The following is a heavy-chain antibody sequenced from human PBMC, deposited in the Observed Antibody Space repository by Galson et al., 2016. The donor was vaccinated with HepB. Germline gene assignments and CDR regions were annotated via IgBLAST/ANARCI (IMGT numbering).Heavy chain of an antibody. CDR3: ARDPLLNSIFGTFDI. CDR1: GVSVNTDKYY. V-gene: IGHV4-61*01. D-gene: IGHD3-9*01. J-gene: IGHJ3*02. CDR2: IYDSEMT. Sequence: SETLSLTCKVSGVSVNTDKYYWNWIRQTPGKGLEWIGSIYDSEMTNYNPSLDSRVTISLDTSKNELSLTLTSVTAADTAVYYCARDPLLNSIFGTFDIWGQGTLVTVSS.